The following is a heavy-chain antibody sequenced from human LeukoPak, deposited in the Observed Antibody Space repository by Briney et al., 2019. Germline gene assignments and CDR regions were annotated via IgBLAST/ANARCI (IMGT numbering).Heavy chain of an antibody. CDR2: IIPIFGTA. J-gene: IGHJ6*02. V-gene: IGHV1-69*01. CDR3: ASPKMATAGYYYYGMDV. Sequence: SVTVSCKASGGTFSSYAISWVRQAPGQGLEWMGGIIPIFGTANYAQKFQGRVTITADESTSTAYMELSSLRSEDTAVYYCASPKMATAGYYYYGMDVWGQGTTVTVSS. D-gene: IGHD5-24*01. CDR1: GGTFSSYA.